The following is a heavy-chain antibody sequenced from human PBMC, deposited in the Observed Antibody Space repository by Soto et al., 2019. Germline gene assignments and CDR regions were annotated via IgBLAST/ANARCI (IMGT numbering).Heavy chain of an antibody. CDR3: AREGPRPYYDYGMDV. CDR1: GYTFSTSG. J-gene: IGHJ6*02. CDR2: ISTYNGDA. Sequence: QAQLEQSGAEVKKPGASVKVSCKSSGYTFSTSGISWVRQAPGQGLEWMGWISTYNGDANYAQRFQGRVTMTTDTSTSPAVMEMRSLRSDDTAVYYCAREGPRPYYDYGMDVWGQGTTVTVSS. D-gene: IGHD6-6*01. V-gene: IGHV1-18*01.